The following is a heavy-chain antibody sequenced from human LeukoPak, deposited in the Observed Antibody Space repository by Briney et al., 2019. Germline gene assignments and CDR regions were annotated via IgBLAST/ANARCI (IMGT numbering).Heavy chain of an antibody. V-gene: IGHV1-46*01. CDR1: GYTFTSNY. J-gene: IGHJ4*02. CDR3: ARGPYLNY. Sequence: PGASVKVSCKASGYTFTSNYMHWVRQAPGQGLEWMGIINPSGGSTNYAQKFQGRVTMTRDMSTGTVYMELSSLRSEDTAVYYCARGPYLNYWGQGTLVTVSS. D-gene: IGHD2-2*01. CDR2: INPSGGST.